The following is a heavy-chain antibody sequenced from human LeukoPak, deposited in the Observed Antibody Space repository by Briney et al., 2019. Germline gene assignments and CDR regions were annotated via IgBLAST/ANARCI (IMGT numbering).Heavy chain of an antibody. Sequence: GGSLRLSCAASGFTFSSYGMHWVRQAPGKGLEWVAVIWYDGSNKYYADSVKGRFTISRDNSKNTLYLQMNSLRAEDTAVYYCAKTGPLYSSSSGYYYYYMDVWGKGTTVTVSS. D-gene: IGHD6-6*01. CDR2: IWYDGSNK. V-gene: IGHV3-33*06. J-gene: IGHJ6*03. CDR1: GFTFSSYG. CDR3: AKTGPLYSSSSGYYYYYMDV.